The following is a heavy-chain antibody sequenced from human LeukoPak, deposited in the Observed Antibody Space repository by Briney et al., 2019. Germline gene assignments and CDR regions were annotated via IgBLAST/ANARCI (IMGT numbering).Heavy chain of an antibody. J-gene: IGHJ6*03. CDR3: ERVGYSSGRYYYFYHMDV. D-gene: IGHD6-19*01. CDR1: GFTFSSYE. CDR2: ISSSGSTI. Sequence: GGSLRLSCTASGFTFSSYEMNWVRQAPGKGLEWVSYISSSGSTIYYADSVKGRFTISRDNAKNSLYLQMNSLTAENTAVYYCERVGYSSGRYYYFYHMDVWGKGTTVTVSS. V-gene: IGHV3-48*03.